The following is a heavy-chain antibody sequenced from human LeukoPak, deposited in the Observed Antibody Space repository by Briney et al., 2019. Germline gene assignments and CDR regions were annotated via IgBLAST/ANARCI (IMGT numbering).Heavy chain of an antibody. CDR1: GFTVSSNY. Sequence: GGSLRLSCAASGFTVSSNYMSWVRQAPGKGLEWVSVIYSGGSTYYADSVKGRFTISRDNSKNTLYLQMNSLRAEDTAVYYCARAIVDYDFWSGPFDYWGHGALVTVSS. CDR3: ARAIVDYDFWSGPFDY. V-gene: IGHV3-66*02. D-gene: IGHD3-3*01. J-gene: IGHJ4*01. CDR2: IYSGGST.